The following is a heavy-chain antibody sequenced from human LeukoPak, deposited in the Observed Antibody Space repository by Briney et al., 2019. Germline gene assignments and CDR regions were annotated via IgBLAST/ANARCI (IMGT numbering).Heavy chain of an antibody. CDR2: ISGSGGTT. Sequence: GSLRLSCAASGFTFSSYGMSWVRQAPGKGLEWVSAISGSGGTTYYADSVKGRFIISRDNSMNTLYLQMNSLRAEDTAVYSCAKDRLGALLYFDSWGQGTLVTVSS. CDR1: GFTFSSYG. J-gene: IGHJ4*02. CDR3: AKDRLGALLYFDS. D-gene: IGHD1-26*01. V-gene: IGHV3-23*01.